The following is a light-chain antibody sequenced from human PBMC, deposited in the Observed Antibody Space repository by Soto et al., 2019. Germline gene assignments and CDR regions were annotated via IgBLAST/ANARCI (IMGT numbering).Light chain of an antibody. CDR2: GAS. V-gene: IGKV3-15*01. J-gene: IGKJ5*01. CDR3: QQYNNWPFS. Sequence: VLTQSPGTLSLSPGERATLSFRASQSVSSSYLAWYQQKPGQAPRLLIYGASARATGVPARFSGSGSGTQFTLTISSLQSEDSAVYFCQQYNNWPFSFGQGTLLEI. CDR1: QSVSSSY.